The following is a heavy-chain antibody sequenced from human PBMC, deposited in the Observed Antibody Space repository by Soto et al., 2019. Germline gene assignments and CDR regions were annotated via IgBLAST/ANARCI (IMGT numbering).Heavy chain of an antibody. J-gene: IGHJ6*03. CDR2: ISYDGSNK. D-gene: IGHD3-3*01. Sequence: QVQLVESGGGVVQPGRSLRLSCAASGFTFSSYGMHWVRQAPGKGLEWVAVISYDGSNKYYADSVKGRFTISRDNSKNTLYLQMTSLRAEDTAVYYCAKGKIRFLEWPIYYYMDVWGKGTTVTVSS. CDR1: GFTFSSYG. CDR3: AKGKIRFLEWPIYYYMDV. V-gene: IGHV3-30*18.